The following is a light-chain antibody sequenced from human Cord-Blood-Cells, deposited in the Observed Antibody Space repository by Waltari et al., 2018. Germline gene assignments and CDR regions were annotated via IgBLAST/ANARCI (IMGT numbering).Light chain of an antibody. Sequence: DIQMTQSPSSLSASVGDRVTITCRASQSISSYLNWYKQKPGKAPKLLIYAADSLQSGVPSRCSGSGSGTDVTLSVGSEEPEDFATYYCGQSYSTPGPVGPGTRLEMK. V-gene: IGKV1-39*01. CDR2: AAD. CDR3: GQSYSTPGP. CDR1: QSISSY. J-gene: IGKJ5*01.